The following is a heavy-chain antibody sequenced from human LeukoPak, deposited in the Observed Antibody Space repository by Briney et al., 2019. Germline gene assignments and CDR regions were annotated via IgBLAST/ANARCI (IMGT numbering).Heavy chain of an antibody. CDR1: GGSINSYY. Sequence: SETLSLTCTVSGGSINSYYWSWVRQPPGKGLEWIGYIYYSGSTNYNPSLKSRVTMSVDTSKNQFSLRLSSVTAADTAIYYCARLRAYYLDYWGQGTLVTVSS. V-gene: IGHV4-59*01. CDR2: IYYSGST. D-gene: IGHD3-10*01. J-gene: IGHJ4*02. CDR3: ARLRAYYLDY.